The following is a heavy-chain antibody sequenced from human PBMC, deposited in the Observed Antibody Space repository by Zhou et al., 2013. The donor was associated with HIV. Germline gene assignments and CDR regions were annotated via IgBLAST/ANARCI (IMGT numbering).Heavy chain of an antibody. CDR1: GYTFTTYG. V-gene: IGHV1-18*01. CDR3: VRDWYYDGSDDDAWDLFDP. CDR2: ISTYYGDT. J-gene: IGHJ5*02. Sequence: QAQLVQSGAEMKKPGASVKVSCKASGYTFTTYGISWVRQAPGQGPEWMGWISTYYGDTNYAQKVRGRVTMTTDTSTTTAYMELRSLRPDDTAVYYCVRDWYYDGSDDDAWDLFDPWGRGNPGHRLL. D-gene: IGHD3-22*01.